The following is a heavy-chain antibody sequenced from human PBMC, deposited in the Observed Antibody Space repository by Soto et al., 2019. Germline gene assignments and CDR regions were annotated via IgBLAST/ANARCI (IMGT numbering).Heavy chain of an antibody. CDR1: GYTFTGFY. V-gene: IGHV1-2*06. J-gene: IGHJ4*02. CDR2: INPDSGDT. CDR3: AISLGVPGSCSAFDY. D-gene: IGHD3-3*01. Sequence: ASVKVSCKASGYTFTGFYIHWVRQAPGQGLEWMGRINPDSGDTDHAEKFQGRVAMTRDTSISTAYMELTRLTSDDTAVYHCAISLGVPGSCSAFDYWGQRTPLTVSS.